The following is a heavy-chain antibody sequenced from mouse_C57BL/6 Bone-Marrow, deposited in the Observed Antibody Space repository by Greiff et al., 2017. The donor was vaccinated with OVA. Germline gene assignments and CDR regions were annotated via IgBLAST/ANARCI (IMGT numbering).Heavy chain of an antibody. CDR3: ARHPSFYGSSPNWYFDV. V-gene: IGHV1-22*01. CDR2: INPNNGGT. Sequence: EVQLQQSGPELVKPGASVKMSCKASGYTFTDYNMHWVKQSHGKSLEWIGYINPNNGGTSYNQKFKGTATLTVNKSSSTAYMELRSLTSEDSAVYYCARHPSFYGSSPNWYFDVWGTGTTVTVSS. J-gene: IGHJ1*03. CDR1: GYTFTDYN. D-gene: IGHD1-1*01.